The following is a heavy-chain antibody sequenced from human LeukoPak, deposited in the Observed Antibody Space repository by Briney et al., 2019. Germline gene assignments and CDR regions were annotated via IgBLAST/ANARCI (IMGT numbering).Heavy chain of an antibody. D-gene: IGHD3-10*01. CDR3: AKQIGRYYGSGSYYNVNYYYYYMDV. V-gene: IGHV3-23*01. CDR1: EFTSELTFSSYV. J-gene: IGHJ6*03. Sequence: GGSLRLSCAASEFTSELTFSSYVMSWVRQAPGKGLEWVSAISGSGGSTYYADSVKGRFTISRDNSKNTLYLQMNSLRAEDTAVYYCAKQIGRYYGSGSYYNVNYYYYYMDVWGKGTTVTISS. CDR2: ISGSGGST.